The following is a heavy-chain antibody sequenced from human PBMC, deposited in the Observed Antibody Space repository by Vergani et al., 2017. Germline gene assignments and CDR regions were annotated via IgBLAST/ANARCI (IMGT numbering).Heavy chain of an antibody. J-gene: IGHJ5*02. CDR3: ARDLRFLYNRFDP. CDR2: TWYDGNNK. D-gene: IGHD1-14*01. V-gene: IGHV3-33*01. Sequence: QVQLVESGGGVVQPGRSLRLSCAASGFTFNQYGMHWVRQAPGKGLEWVAVTWYDGNNKQYADSVKGRFTISRDNSKSTMYLQMNSLRDEDTGVYSCARDLRFLYNRFDPWGQGTLVTVSS. CDR1: GFTFNQYG.